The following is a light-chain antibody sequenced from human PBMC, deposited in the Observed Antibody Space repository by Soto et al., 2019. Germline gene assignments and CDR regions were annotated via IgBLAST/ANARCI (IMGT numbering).Light chain of an antibody. Sequence: EIVMTQSPATLSVSLGERATLSCRASQSVSSNLAWYQHKPGQAPRLLISGASTRATGIPARFSGSGSGTEFTLTISSLQSEDFAVYYCQQYNNWPITFGQGTRLEIK. J-gene: IGKJ5*01. CDR2: GAS. CDR3: QQYNNWPIT. CDR1: QSVSSN. V-gene: IGKV3-15*01.